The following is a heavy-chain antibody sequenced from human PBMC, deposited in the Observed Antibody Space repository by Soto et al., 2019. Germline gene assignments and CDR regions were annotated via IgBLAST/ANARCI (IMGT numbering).Heavy chain of an antibody. V-gene: IGHV4-39*02. J-gene: IGHJ3*02. Sequence: SETLSLTCTVSGASISSSSYYWGWFRQPPGKGLEYIVTIYYNGATFYNPSLKSRVIVSVDTSKNQFSLKLSSVTAADTAVYYCARDKEWEPPDDAFDIWGQGTMVTVSS. CDR1: GASISSSSYY. CDR2: IYYNGAT. D-gene: IGHD1-26*01. CDR3: ARDKEWEPPDDAFDI.